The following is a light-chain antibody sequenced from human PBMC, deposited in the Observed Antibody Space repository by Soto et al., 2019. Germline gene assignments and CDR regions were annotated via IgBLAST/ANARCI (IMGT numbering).Light chain of an antibody. CDR1: SSDVGTRNF. Sequence: SALAQPASVSGSPGQSITISCTGTSSDVGTRNFVSWYQQHPGKAPKLMIYQVTNRPSGVSNRFSGSKSGNTASLTISGLQAEDEADYYCSSYTDSTNYVFGTGTKVTVL. CDR2: QVT. J-gene: IGLJ1*01. V-gene: IGLV2-14*01. CDR3: SSYTDSTNYV.